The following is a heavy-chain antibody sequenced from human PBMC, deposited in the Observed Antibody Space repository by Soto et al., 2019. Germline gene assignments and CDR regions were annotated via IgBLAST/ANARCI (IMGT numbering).Heavy chain of an antibody. CDR1: GGSVSDKTYY. J-gene: IGHJ4*02. Sequence: SETLSLTCSVSGGSVSDKTYYWSWIRQPPGKRPEWIGYVYYSGTTNYNPSLKSRVTISVDLSKNRFSLRLSSVTTADTALYYCARTTAVPNTLRSRYFFDYWGQGTLVTVSS. V-gene: IGHV4-61*01. CDR3: ARTTAVPNTLRSRYFFDY. CDR2: VYYSGTT. D-gene: IGHD4-17*01.